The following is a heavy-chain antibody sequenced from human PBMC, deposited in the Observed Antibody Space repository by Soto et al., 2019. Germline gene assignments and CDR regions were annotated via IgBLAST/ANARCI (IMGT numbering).Heavy chain of an antibody. CDR1: GYTFTSYV. CDR3: ARFAYDSSGYWDFDY. J-gene: IGHJ4*02. V-gene: IGHV1-18*01. CDR2: IGAYNGNT. Sequence: ASVKVSCTASGYTFTSYVISCVLLAPGQGLEWMGWIGAYNGNTNYAQKLQGRVTMTTDTSTSTAYMELRSLRSDDTAVYYCARFAYDSSGYWDFDYWGQGTLVTVSS. D-gene: IGHD3-22*01.